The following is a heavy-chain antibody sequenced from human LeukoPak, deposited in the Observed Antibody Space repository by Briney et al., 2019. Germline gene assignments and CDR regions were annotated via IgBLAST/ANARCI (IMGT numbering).Heavy chain of an antibody. CDR2: INTDGSST. CDR3: ARVEVYGIKNYGMDV. Sequence: GGSLRLSCAASGFTFSSYWMHWVRQAPGKGLVWVSLINTDGSSTSYADSVKGRFTISRDNAKNTLYLQMNSLRAEDTAVYYCARVEVYGIKNYGMDVWGQGTTVTVSS. D-gene: IGHD4-17*01. J-gene: IGHJ6*02. CDR1: GFTFSSYW. V-gene: IGHV3-74*01.